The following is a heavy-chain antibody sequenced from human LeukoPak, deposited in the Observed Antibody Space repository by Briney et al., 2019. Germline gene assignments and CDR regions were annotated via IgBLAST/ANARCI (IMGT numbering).Heavy chain of an antibody. CDR1: GFTFSSYS. V-gene: IGHV3-21*01. D-gene: IGHD5-12*01. CDR2: ISSSSSYI. CDR3: ARGIHSGYDSGVFDY. Sequence: GGSLRLSCAASGFTFSSYSMNWVRQAPGKGLEWVSSISSSSSYIYYADSVKGRFTISRDNAKNSLYLQMNSLRAEDTAVYYCARGIHSGYDSGVFDYWGQGTLVTVSS. J-gene: IGHJ4*02.